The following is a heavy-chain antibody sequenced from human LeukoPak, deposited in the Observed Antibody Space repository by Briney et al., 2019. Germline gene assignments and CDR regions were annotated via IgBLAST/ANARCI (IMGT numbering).Heavy chain of an antibody. V-gene: IGHV4-39*07. D-gene: IGHD3-10*01. J-gene: IGHJ4*02. Sequence: PSETLSLTCTVSSGSISSTTYYWAWIRQPPGKGLEWIGSIYYNGDTYYNPSLKSRVIISADTSKNQFSLKLTSVTAADTAAYYCARDSGYGSGSQPFDYWGQGTLVTVSS. CDR2: IYYNGDT. CDR1: SGSISSTTYY. CDR3: ARDSGYGSGSQPFDY.